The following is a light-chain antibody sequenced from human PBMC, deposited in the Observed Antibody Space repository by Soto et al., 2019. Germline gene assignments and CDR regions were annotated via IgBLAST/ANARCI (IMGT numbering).Light chain of an antibody. J-gene: IGLJ1*01. CDR1: SSDIGAYNY. CDR3: SSYGGSNSFYH. CDR2: EVT. V-gene: IGLV2-8*01. Sequence: QSALTQPPSASGSPGQSVAISCTGTSSDIGAYNYVSWYQQHPGKVPKLIIYEVTNRPSGVPDRFSASKSGNTASLTVSGLQAEDEADYYCSSYGGSNSFYHFGSGTKVKVL.